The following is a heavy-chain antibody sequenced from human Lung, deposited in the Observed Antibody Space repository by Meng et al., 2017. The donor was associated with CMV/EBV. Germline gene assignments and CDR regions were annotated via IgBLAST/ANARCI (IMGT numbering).Heavy chain of an antibody. Sequence: SETLSLXCAVYGGSFSGYYWSWIRQPPGKGLEWIGEINHSGSTNYNPSLKSRVTISVDTSKNQFSLKLSSVTAADTAVYYCARSPWQQRGDFDYWAKGTLVTVSS. CDR3: ARSPWQQRGDFDY. D-gene: IGHD6-13*01. CDR1: GGSFSGYY. J-gene: IGHJ4*02. V-gene: IGHV4-34*01. CDR2: INHSGST.